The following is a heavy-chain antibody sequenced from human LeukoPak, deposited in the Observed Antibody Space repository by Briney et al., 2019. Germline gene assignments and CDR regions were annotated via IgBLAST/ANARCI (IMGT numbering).Heavy chain of an antibody. V-gene: IGHV5-51*01. Sequence: GESLKISCKVFGYRFTSYWIGWVRQMPGRGLEWMGMIYPGDADSMYSPSFEGHVTISVNKSISTAFLQWSSLKASDTAIYYCARRDSSGGAAYSIYWGQGTLVTVSS. CDR3: ARRDSSGGAAYSIY. D-gene: IGHD2-15*01. CDR2: IYPGDADS. CDR1: GYRFTSYW. J-gene: IGHJ4*02.